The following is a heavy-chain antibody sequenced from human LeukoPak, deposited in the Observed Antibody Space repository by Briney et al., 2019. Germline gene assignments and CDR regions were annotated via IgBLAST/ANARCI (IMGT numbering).Heavy chain of an antibody. J-gene: IGHJ4*02. V-gene: IGHV4-4*07. D-gene: IGHD4-23*01. CDR1: GGSISSFY. Sequence: SETLSLTWTVSGGSISSFYWRWIRHPAGKGLEWIGRIYTRGSTNYNPSLKSRVTMSVDTSKNQFSLTLSSVTAADTAVYYCASRCRNDHGGSCSDYWGQGTLVTVSS. CDR3: ASRCRNDHGGSCSDY. CDR2: IYTRGST.